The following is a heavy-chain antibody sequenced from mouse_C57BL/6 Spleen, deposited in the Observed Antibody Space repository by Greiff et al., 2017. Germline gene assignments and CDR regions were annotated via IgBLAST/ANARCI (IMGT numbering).Heavy chain of an antibody. D-gene: IGHD2-4*01. Sequence: QVQLQQSGAELMKPGASVKLSCKATGYTFTGYWIEWVKQRPGHGLEWIGEILPGSGSTNYTEKFKGKATFTADTSSNTAYMQLSSLTTEDSAIYDCARGNYDYYESAMDYWGQGTSVTVSS. V-gene: IGHV1-9*01. CDR1: GYTFTGYW. CDR2: ILPGSGST. CDR3: ARGNYDYYESAMDY. J-gene: IGHJ4*01.